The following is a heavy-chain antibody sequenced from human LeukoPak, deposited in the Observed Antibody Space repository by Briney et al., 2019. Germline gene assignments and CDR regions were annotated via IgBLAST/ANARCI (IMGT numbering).Heavy chain of an antibody. CDR1: GFTFSSYW. CDR2: INRDGSNT. V-gene: IGHV3-74*01. CDR3: ARGNSGSSYVEDYYGMDV. J-gene: IGHJ6*02. Sequence: GGSLRLSCAASGFTFSSYWMHWVRQAPGKGLVWVSRINRDGSNTGNADSVKGRFTISRDNSKNTLYLHMNSLRAEDTAVYYCARGNSGSSYVEDYYGMDVWGQGTTVTVSS. D-gene: IGHD1-26*01.